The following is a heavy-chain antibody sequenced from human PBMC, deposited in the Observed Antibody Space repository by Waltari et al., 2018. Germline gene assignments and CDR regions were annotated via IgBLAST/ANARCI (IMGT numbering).Heavy chain of an antibody. CDR1: GFAFCASV. Sequence: EAQLLESWGGLVQPGGSLGLSCVGPGFAFCASVMNWGRQARGKGVAWVAVIDAGGSTYYADSIDGRFSISRDNSKKTVFLEMNGLRREDTAVYFCASKQISTSGVLIDRWGQGVLVTVSS. J-gene: IGHJ5*02. D-gene: IGHD3-3*01. V-gene: IGHV3-23*03. CDR3: ASKQISTSGVLIDR. CDR2: IDAGGST.